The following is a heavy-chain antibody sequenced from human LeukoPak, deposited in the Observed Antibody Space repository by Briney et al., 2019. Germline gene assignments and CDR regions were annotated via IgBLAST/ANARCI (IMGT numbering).Heavy chain of an antibody. J-gene: IGHJ4*02. V-gene: IGHV3-21*01. Sequence: GGSLRLSCAASGFAFSTFTMNWVRQAPGKGLEWVSSITSSGTNIYYTDSLKGRFTISRDNAKNSLHLQLNSLRAEDTAVYYCARDLDYFDYWGQETLVTVSS. CDR1: GFAFSTFT. CDR2: ITSSGTNI. CDR3: ARDLDYFDY.